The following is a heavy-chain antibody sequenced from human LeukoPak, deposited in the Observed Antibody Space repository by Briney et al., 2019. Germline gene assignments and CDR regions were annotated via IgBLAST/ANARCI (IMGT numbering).Heavy chain of an antibody. Sequence: ASVKVSCKASGYTFTGYAMNWVRQAPGQGLEWMGWINTNTGNPTYAQGFTGRFVFSLDTSVSTAYLQISSLKAEDTAVYYCARPSGTYDFWSGYYDPFDYWGQGTLVTVSS. V-gene: IGHV7-4-1*02. CDR3: ARPSGTYDFWSGYYDPFDY. J-gene: IGHJ4*02. D-gene: IGHD3-3*01. CDR1: GYTFTGYA. CDR2: INTNTGNP.